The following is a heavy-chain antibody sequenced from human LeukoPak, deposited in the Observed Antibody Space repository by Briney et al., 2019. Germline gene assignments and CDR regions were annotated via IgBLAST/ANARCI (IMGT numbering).Heavy chain of an antibody. CDR1: GGTFSSYA. D-gene: IGHD3-22*01. J-gene: IGHJ3*02. CDR2: IIPIFGTA. CDR3: AREVTYYHEGLRAFDI. V-gene: IGHV1-69*01. Sequence: SVKVSCKASGGTFSSYAISWVRQAPGQGLEWMGGIIPIFGTANYAQKFQGRVTITADESTSTAYMELSSLRSEDTAVYYCAREVTYYHEGLRAFDIWGQGTMVTVSS.